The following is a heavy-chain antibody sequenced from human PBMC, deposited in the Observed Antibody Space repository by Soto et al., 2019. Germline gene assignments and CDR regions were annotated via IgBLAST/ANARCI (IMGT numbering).Heavy chain of an antibody. CDR2: ISSSGSTI. Sequence: PGGSLRLSCAASGFTFSSYEMNWVRQAPGKGLEWVSYISSSGSTIYYADSVKGRFTISRDNAKNSLYLQMNSLRAEDTAVYYCERAVPPSVGPGGVWGQGTLVTVSS. D-gene: IGHD3-16*01. V-gene: IGHV3-48*03. CDR3: ERAVPPSVGPGGV. CDR1: GFTFSSYE. J-gene: IGHJ4*02.